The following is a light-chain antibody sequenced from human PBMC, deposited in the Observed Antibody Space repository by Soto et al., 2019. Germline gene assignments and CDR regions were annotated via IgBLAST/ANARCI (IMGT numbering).Light chain of an antibody. CDR3: QQYETSPT. CDR2: GAS. CDR1: LSLSNNY. V-gene: IGKV3-20*01. J-gene: IGKJ1*01. Sequence: EIVLTQSPGTLSVSAGERATLSCRASLSLSNNYLTWYQQKPGQPPTALIYGASIRATGIPDRFSGSGSGTDFTLTINRLEPEDFAVYYCQQYETSPTFGQGTKVEIK.